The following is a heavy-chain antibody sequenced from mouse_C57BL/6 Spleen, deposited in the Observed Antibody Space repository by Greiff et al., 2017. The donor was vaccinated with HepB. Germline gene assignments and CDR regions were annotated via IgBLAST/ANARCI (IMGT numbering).Heavy chain of an antibody. CDR3: ARGVDYGSSFPLAY. J-gene: IGHJ3*01. CDR2: INPNNGGT. CDR1: GYTFTDYN. D-gene: IGHD1-1*01. V-gene: IGHV1-18*01. Sequence: EVQLQQSGPELVKPGASVKIPCKASGYTFTDYNMDWVKQSHGKSLEWIGDINPNNGGTIYNQKFKGKATLTVDKSSSTAYMELRSLTSEDTAVYYCARGVDYGSSFPLAYWGQGTLVTVSA.